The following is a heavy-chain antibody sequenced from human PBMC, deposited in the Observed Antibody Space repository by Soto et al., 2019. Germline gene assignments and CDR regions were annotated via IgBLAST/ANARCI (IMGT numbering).Heavy chain of an antibody. J-gene: IGHJ4*02. CDR2: IWHDGTNK. Sequence: QEQLVESGGGVVQPGRSLRLSCAASGFTFSDYAMHWVRQAPGKGLEWVAVIWHDGTNKYYADSVKGRFTISRDHSKNPLYLPMSSLRAEDTAVYYCARPALLVTTFDYWGQGTLVTVSS. D-gene: IGHD4-17*01. CDR3: ARPALLVTTFDY. CDR1: GFTFSDYA. V-gene: IGHV3-33*01.